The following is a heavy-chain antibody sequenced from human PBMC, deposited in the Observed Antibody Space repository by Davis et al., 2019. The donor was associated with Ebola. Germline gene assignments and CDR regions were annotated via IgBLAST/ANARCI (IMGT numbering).Heavy chain of an antibody. J-gene: IGHJ4*02. Sequence: GESLKISCAASGFTFSSYAMHWVRQAPGKGLEWVAVISYDGSNKYYADSVKGRFTISRDNSKNTLYLQMNSLRAEDTAVYYCASGSGSYCDYWGQGTLVTVSS. D-gene: IGHD1-26*01. V-gene: IGHV3-30-3*01. CDR2: ISYDGSNK. CDR1: GFTFSSYA. CDR3: ASGSGSYCDY.